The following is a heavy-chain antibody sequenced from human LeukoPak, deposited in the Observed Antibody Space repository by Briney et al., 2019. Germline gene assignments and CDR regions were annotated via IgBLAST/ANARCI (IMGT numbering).Heavy chain of an antibody. CDR2: IYTSGST. V-gene: IGHV4-4*07. CDR3: ARAYDFWSGFQDYYMDV. J-gene: IGHJ6*03. Sequence: SETLSLTCTVSGGSISSYYWSWIRQPAGKGLEWIGRIYTSGSTNYNPSLKSRVTMSVDTSKNQFSLKLSSVTAADTAVYYCARAYDFWSGFQDYYMDVWGKGTTVTVSS. CDR1: GGSISSYY. D-gene: IGHD3-3*01.